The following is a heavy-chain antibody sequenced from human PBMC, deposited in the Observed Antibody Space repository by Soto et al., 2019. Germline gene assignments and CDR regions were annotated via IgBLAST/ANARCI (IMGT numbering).Heavy chain of an antibody. Sequence: RPAVKISCTGAGYRVIQYWIGCVRQVPGQGLEWMGIIFPDDSDTRYSPSFQGHVTVSVDKSISTAYVQWSSLKASDSAIYYCFRGGVTSRTFDYWVQGTSVTV. CDR2: IFPDDSDT. D-gene: IGHD3-16*01. J-gene: IGHJ4*02. CDR3: FRGGVTSRTFDY. V-gene: IGHV5-51*01. CDR1: GYRVIQYW.